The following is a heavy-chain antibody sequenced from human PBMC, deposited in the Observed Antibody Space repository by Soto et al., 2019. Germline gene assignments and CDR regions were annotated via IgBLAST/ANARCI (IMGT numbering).Heavy chain of an antibody. J-gene: IGHJ5*02. Sequence: QITLKESGPTLVKPTQTLTLTCTFSGFSLSNSGVGVGWIRQPPGKALEWLAVIYGNDDKPYNPSLKSRLTITKDTSKNQVVLTMTNMDPVDTATYYCTRRHTMANGRVENWFDPWGQGTLVTVSS. CDR2: IYGNDDK. V-gene: IGHV2-5*01. CDR3: TRRHTMANGRVENWFDP. D-gene: IGHD2-15*01. CDR1: GFSLSNSGVG.